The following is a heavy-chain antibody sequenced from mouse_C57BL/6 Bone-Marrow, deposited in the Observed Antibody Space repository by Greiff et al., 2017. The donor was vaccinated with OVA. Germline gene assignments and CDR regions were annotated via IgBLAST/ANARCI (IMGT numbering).Heavy chain of an antibody. D-gene: IGHD1-1*01. CDR3: ARGEYYGSGDFDY. CDR2: IYPGDGDT. V-gene: IGHV1-82*01. J-gene: IGHJ2*01. Sequence: VKLQESGPELVKPGASVKISCKASGYAFSSSWMNWVKQRPGKGLEWIGRIYPGDGDTNYNGKFKGKATLTADKSSSTAYMQLSSLTSEDSAVYFCARGEYYGSGDFDYWGQGTTLTVSS. CDR1: GYAFSSSW.